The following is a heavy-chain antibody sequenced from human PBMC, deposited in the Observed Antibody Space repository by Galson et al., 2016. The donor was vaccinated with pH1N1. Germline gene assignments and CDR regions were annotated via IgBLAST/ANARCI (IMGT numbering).Heavy chain of an antibody. D-gene: IGHD3-3*01. CDR3: ARLVGTIFGLVRPTYLDY. Sequence: ETLSLTCTVSGGSITNTNYWGWIRQPPGKGLEWIGTIYYSGSTYYSPSLKSRVTISLDTAKNQFSLKLSSMTAADTAVYYCARLVGTIFGLVRPTYLDYWGQGSLVTVAS. V-gene: IGHV4-39*01. CDR2: IYYSGST. J-gene: IGHJ4*02. CDR1: GGSITNTNY.